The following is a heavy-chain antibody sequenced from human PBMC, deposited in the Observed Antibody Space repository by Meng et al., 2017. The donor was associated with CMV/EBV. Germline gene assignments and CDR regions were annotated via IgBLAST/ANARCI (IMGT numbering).Heavy chain of an antibody. J-gene: IGHJ6*02. CDR2: ISSSGSTI. Sequence: GGPLRLPCAASGFTFSSYEMNWVRQAPGKGLEWVSYISSSGSTIYYAAPVKGRFTISRDNAKNSLYLQMNSLRAEDTAVYYCARAEDLRFEYYYGMDVWGQGTTVTVSS. D-gene: IGHD3-3*01. V-gene: IGHV3-48*03. CDR3: ARAEDLRFEYYYGMDV. CDR1: GFTFSSYE.